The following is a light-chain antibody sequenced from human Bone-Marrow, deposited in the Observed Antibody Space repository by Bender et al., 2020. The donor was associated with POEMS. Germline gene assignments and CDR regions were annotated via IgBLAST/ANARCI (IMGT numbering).Light chain of an antibody. CDR3: AVWDDSLNGWV. V-gene: IGLV1-44*01. CDR1: SSNIGAHA. CDR2: SSH. Sequence: QSVLTQPPSASGTPGQRVTISCSGGSSNIGAHAVNWYQHLPGTPPKLLIYSSHRRPSEVPDRISGSRSGTSASLAISGLQSEDEADYYCAVWDDSLNGWVFGGGTKLTVL. J-gene: IGLJ3*02.